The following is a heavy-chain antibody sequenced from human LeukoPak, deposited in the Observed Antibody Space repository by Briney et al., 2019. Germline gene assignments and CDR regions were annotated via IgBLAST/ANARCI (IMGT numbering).Heavy chain of an antibody. D-gene: IGHD3-10*02. V-gene: IGHV3-23*01. CDR1: GFPFSSHG. Sequence: GGTLRLSCAASGFPFSSHGMSWDRQAPGKGLEWVSAISGSGGSTYYADSVKGRFTISRDNSKNTLYLQMNSLRAEDTAVYYCAELGITMIGGVWGKGTTVTVSS. CDR3: AELGITMIGGV. J-gene: IGHJ6*04. CDR2: ISGSGGST.